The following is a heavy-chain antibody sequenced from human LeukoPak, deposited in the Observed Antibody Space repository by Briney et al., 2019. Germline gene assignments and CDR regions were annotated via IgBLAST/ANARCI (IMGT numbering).Heavy chain of an antibody. Sequence: PGGSLRLSCAASEFTFTTYSMAWVRQAPGKGLEWVANIKQDGTDKYYLDSVKGRFTISRDNAKNSLFLQMNSLRVEDTAVYFCARDQPLAVASWGYFYYYMDVWGKGTTVTVSS. J-gene: IGHJ6*03. CDR2: IKQDGTDK. CDR1: EFTFTTYS. V-gene: IGHV3-7*01. D-gene: IGHD2-2*01. CDR3: ARDQPLAVASWGYFYYYMDV.